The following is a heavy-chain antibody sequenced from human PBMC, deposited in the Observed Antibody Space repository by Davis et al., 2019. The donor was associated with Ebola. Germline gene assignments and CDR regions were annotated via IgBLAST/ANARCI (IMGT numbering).Heavy chain of an antibody. D-gene: IGHD3-22*01. CDR1: GFTFSSYW. CDR3: VRDYYDSSGYYTGGY. Sequence: GESLKISCAASGFTFSSYWMTRVRQAPGKGLEWVASLKHDGSEKYYLDSVKGRFTISRDNAKNSLYLQMNSLRDEDTAVYYCVRDYYDSSGYYTGGYWGQGTLVTVSS. CDR2: LKHDGSEK. J-gene: IGHJ4*02. V-gene: IGHV3-7*01.